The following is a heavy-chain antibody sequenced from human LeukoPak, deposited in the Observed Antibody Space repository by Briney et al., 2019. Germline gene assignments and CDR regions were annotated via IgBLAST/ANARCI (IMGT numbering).Heavy chain of an antibody. CDR3: AKDLYGFYAMDV. Sequence: PGGSPRLSCAAFGFIFSNYAMSWVRQAPGEGLEWVSGISGSGDSSYYADSVKGRFTISRDNSGNTLYLQMNSLRAEDTAVYYCAKDLYGFYAMDVWGQGTTVTVSS. V-gene: IGHV3-23*01. CDR2: ISGSGDSS. CDR1: GFIFSNYA. J-gene: IGHJ6*02. D-gene: IGHD4-17*01.